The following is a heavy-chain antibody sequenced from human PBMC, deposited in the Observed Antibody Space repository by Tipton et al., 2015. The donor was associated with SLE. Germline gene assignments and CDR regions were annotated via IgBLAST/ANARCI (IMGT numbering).Heavy chain of an antibody. CDR2: INHSG. Sequence: TLSLTCAVYGGSFSGYYWSWIRQPPGKGMECIGEINHSGSSLSVDTSKNQFSLKLSSVTAADTAVYYCARGIAVAAPAFDIWGQGTMVTVSS. V-gene: IGHV4-34*01. D-gene: IGHD6-19*01. CDR1: GGSFSGYY. CDR3: ARGIAVAAPAFDI. J-gene: IGHJ3*02.